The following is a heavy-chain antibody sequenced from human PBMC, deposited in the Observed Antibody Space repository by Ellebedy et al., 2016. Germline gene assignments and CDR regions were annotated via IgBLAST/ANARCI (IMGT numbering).Heavy chain of an antibody. CDR1: GFTFSSYS. Sequence: GGSLRLSCAASGFTFSSYSMNWVRQAPGKGLEWVSSISSSSSYIYYADSVKGRFTISRDNAKNSLYLQMNSLRAEDTAVYYCARDFSYYDSSGYDDYWGQGTLVTVSS. CDR2: ISSSSSYI. CDR3: ARDFSYYDSSGYDDY. V-gene: IGHV3-21*01. J-gene: IGHJ4*02. D-gene: IGHD3-22*01.